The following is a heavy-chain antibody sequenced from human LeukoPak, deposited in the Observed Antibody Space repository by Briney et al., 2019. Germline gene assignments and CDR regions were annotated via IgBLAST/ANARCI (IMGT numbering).Heavy chain of an antibody. Sequence: SETLSLTCAVFRGSLTNSSCYWGWLRQPPGRGLEGIGEINRGGSTNYNPSLMNRVTMSVDTSKDQFSLRLSSVTAADTAVYYCARGYGSGSYYEYWGQGTLVTVSS. V-gene: IGHV4-34*01. J-gene: IGHJ4*02. D-gene: IGHD3-10*01. CDR2: INRGGST. CDR1: RGSLTNSSCY. CDR3: ARGYGSGSYYEY.